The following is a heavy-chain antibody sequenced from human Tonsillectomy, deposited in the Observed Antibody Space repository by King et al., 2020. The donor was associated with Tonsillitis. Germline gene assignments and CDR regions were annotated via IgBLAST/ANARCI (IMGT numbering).Heavy chain of an antibody. V-gene: IGHV3-30*18. CDR2: ISSDGSNK. D-gene: IGHD3-22*01. CDR1: GFTFSSYG. CDR3: ANSAYDRSGYGDY. J-gene: IGHJ4*02. Sequence: VQLVESGGGVVQPGRSLRLSCAASGFTFSSYGMHWVRQAPGKGLEWVAVISSDGSNKYYADSVKGRFTISRDNSKNTLYLQMNRLRAEDTAVYYCANSAYDRSGYGDYWGQGTLVTVSS.